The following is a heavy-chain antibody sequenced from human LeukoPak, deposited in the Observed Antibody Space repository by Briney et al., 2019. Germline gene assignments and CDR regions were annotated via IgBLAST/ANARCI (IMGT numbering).Heavy chain of an antibody. CDR3: ATNGGSFNPDAFDI. V-gene: IGHV1-24*01. CDR2: FDPEDGET. J-gene: IGHJ3*02. D-gene: IGHD1-26*01. CDR1: GYTLTELS. Sequence: ASVKVSCEVSGYTLTELSMHWVRQAPGKGLEWMGGFDPEDGETIYAQKFQGRVTMTEDTSTDTAYMELSSLRSEDTAVYYCATNGGSFNPDAFDIWGQGTMVTVSS.